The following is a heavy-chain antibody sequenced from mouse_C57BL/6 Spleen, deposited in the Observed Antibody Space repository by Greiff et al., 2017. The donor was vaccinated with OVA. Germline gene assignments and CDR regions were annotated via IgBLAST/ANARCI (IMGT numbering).Heavy chain of an antibody. CDR2: IDPEGGET. J-gene: IGHJ3*01. CDR1: GFNINDYY. Sequence: EVQLQQSGAELVKPGASVKLSCTASGFNINDYYMHWVKQRTEQGLEWIGRIDPEGGETKYAPKFQGKATITADTSSTTAYLQLSSLTSEDTAVYYCARYDYGGFAYWGQGTLVTVSA. V-gene: IGHV14-2*01. D-gene: IGHD2-4*01. CDR3: ARYDYGGFAY.